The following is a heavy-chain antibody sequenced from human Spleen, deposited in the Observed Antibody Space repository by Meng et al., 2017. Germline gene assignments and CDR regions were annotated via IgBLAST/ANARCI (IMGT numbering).Heavy chain of an antibody. CDR3: ARDQGYNWNFFAY. Sequence: QVQLVQSGAEVKKPGASVKVSCKASGYTFTSYAMHWVRQAPGQRLEWMGWINAGNGNTKYSQKFQGRVTITRDTSASTAYMELSSLRSEDTAVYYCARDQGYNWNFFAYWGQGTLVTVSS. J-gene: IGHJ4*02. V-gene: IGHV1-3*01. D-gene: IGHD1-7*01. CDR1: GYTFTSYA. CDR2: INAGNGNT.